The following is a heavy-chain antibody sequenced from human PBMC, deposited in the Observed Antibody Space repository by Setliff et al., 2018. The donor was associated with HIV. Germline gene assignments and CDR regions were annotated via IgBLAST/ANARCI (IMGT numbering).Heavy chain of an antibody. V-gene: IGHV3-30*02. CDR3: VREGEYFDTIGHYLVRRFFDL. Sequence: PGGSLRLSCAASGFTFGSSEMNWVRQAPGKGLEWVAFIRYDGGNKYFTDSLKGRFTISRDNSKNTLYLQMNSLRGEDTAVYYCVREGEYFDTIGHYLVRRFFDLWGQGTMVTVSS. J-gene: IGHJ3*01. CDR2: IRYDGGNK. D-gene: IGHD3-9*01. CDR1: GFTFGSSE.